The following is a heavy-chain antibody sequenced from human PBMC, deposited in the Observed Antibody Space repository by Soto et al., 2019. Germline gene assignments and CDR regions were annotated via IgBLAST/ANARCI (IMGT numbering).Heavy chain of an antibody. CDR3: ARENYDYDSSGSNFDY. V-gene: IGHV1-46*01. CDR2: INPSGGNT. J-gene: IGHJ4*02. CDR1: GHTFTNYY. Sequence: ASVKVSCKASGHTFTNYYLHWVRQAPGQGLEWMGIINPSGGNTNYAQKFQGRATMTRDTSTSTVYMELSSLRSEDTAVYYCARENYDYDSSGSNFDYWGQGTLVTVSS. D-gene: IGHD3-22*01.